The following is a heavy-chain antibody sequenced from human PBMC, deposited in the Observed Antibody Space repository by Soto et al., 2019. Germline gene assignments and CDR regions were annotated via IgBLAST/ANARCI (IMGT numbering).Heavy chain of an antibody. CDR2: ISSDGTSR. D-gene: IGHD4-4*01. CDR3: AKVRVKDYYYYAMDV. J-gene: IGHJ6*02. V-gene: IGHV3-30*18. Sequence: PGESLKISCAASGFTFSSYGMHWVRQAPGKGLEWVAVISSDGTSRFYADSVKGRFTISRDNSKNTLYLQMNSLRAEDTAMYYCAKVRVKDYYYYAMDVWGQGTTVTVSS. CDR1: GFTFSSYG.